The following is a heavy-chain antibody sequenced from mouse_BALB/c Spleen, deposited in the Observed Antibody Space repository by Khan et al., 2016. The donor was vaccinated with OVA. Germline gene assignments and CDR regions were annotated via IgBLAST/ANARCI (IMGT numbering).Heavy chain of an antibody. J-gene: IGHJ3*01. CDR1: GYSITSGYF. CDR3: ARGGSSGPAWFAY. CDR2: IRYDGDS. V-gene: IGHV3-6*02. Sequence: EVQLQESGPGLVKPSQSLSLTCSVTGYSITSGYFWNWIRQSPGNKLEWMGYIRYDGDSNYNPSLKNRISITRDTSKNHFFLKLNSVTPEDTATYYCARGGSSGPAWFAYWGQGTLVTVSA. D-gene: IGHD3-1*01.